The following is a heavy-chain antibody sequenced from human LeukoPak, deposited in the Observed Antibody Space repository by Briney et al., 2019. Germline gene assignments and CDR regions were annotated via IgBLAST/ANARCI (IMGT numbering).Heavy chain of an antibody. CDR3: AKEAEPYGSGSYQLFDY. CDR2: ISWNSGSI. J-gene: IGHJ4*02. CDR1: GFTFDDNA. D-gene: IGHD3-10*01. V-gene: IGHV3-9*03. Sequence: PGRSLRLSCAASGFTFDDNAMHWFRQAPGKGLGWVSGISWNSGSIGYADSVKGRFTISRDNAKNSLYLQMNSLRAEDMALYYCAKEAEPYGSGSYQLFDYWGQGTLVTVSS.